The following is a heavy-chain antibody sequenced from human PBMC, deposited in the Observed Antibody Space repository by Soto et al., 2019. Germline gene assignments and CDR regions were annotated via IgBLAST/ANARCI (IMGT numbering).Heavy chain of an antibody. CDR1: GAHFTAHY. V-gene: IGHV4-59*11. J-gene: IGHJ6*02. Sequence: ASETLSLTCTVSGAHFTAHYWSYIRQAPGKGLEWIGYIYSTGAAKYAASLQSRVSLSVDVSERQVFLTLRSVTPADSGIYFCAKWGDGMDVWGQGTTVTVSS. CDR3: AKWGDGMDV. CDR2: IYSTGAA. D-gene: IGHD3-16*01.